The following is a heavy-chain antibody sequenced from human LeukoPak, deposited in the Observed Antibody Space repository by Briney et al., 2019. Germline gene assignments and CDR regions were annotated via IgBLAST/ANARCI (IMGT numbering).Heavy chain of an antibody. V-gene: IGHV3-23*01. CDR3: ARFIAAPYYFDY. J-gene: IGHJ4*02. CDR2: ISDSGGRT. CDR1: GFTFSSYA. Sequence: PGGSLRLSCAASGFTFSSYAMSWVRQAPGKGLEWVSVISDSGGRTYYADSVKGRFTISRDNAKNSLYLQMNSLRAEDTAVYYCARFIAAPYYFDYWGRGTLVTVSS. D-gene: IGHD6-13*01.